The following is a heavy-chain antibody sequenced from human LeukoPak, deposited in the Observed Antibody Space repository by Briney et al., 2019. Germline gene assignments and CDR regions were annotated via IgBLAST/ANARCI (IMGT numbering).Heavy chain of an antibody. CDR3: ARQTGSGLFILP. D-gene: IGHD3/OR15-3a*01. CDR2: IYCSGNT. J-gene: IGHJ4*02. Sequence: KPSETLSLTCTVFGVSISSSNSYWGWIRQPPGKGLEWIGSIYCSGNTYYNASLKSQISISLDTSKNKVSLKLTPVTAADTAVYYCARQTGSGLFILPGGQGTLVTVSS. V-gene: IGHV4-39*01. CDR1: GVSISSSNSY.